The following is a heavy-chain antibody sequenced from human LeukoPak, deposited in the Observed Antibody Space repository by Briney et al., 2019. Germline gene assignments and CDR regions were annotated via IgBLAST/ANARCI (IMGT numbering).Heavy chain of an antibody. D-gene: IGHD5-24*01. V-gene: IGHV3-74*01. CDR2: INSDGSST. CDR1: GFTFSSYW. CDR3: ARASSTGDGFIWEGAFDI. Sequence: GGSLRPSCAASGFTFSSYWMHWVRQAPGKGLVWVSRINSDGSSTSYADSVKGRFTISRDNAKNTLYLQMNSLRAEDTAVYYCARASSTGDGFIWEGAFDIWGQGTMVTVSS. J-gene: IGHJ3*02.